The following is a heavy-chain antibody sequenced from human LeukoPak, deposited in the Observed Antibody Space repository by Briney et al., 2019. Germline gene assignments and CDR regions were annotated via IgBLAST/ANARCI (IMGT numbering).Heavy chain of an antibody. CDR2: ISYDGSNK. CDR1: GFTFSSYG. Sequence: PGRSLRLSCAASGFTFSSYGMHWVRQAPGKGLEWVAVISYDGSNKYSADSLKGRFTISRDNSKNTLYLQMNSLRAEDTAVYYCASQGVGSSVPDIWGQGTMVTVSS. J-gene: IGHJ3*02. CDR3: ASQGVGSSVPDI. D-gene: IGHD6-6*01. V-gene: IGHV3-30*03.